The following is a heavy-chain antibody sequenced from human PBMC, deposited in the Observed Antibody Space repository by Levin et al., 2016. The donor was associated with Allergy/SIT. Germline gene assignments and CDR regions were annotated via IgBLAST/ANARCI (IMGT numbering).Heavy chain of an antibody. CDR2: ISGSGGST. J-gene: IGHJ4*02. V-gene: IGHV3-23*01. Sequence: GESLKISCAASGFTFSSYAMSWVRQAPGKGLEWVSAISGSGGSTYYADSVKGRFTISRDNSKNTLYLQMNSLRAEDTAVYYCARGDSYSSSWLFDYWGQGTLVTVSS. D-gene: IGHD6-13*01. CDR1: GFTFSSYA. CDR3: ARGDSYSSSWLFDY.